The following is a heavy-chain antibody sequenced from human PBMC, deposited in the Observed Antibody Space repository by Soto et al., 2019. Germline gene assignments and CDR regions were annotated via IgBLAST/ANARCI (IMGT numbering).Heavy chain of an antibody. J-gene: IGHJ4*02. Sequence: GGSLRLSCAGSGFTPTTTPLSWVRQPPGKGLEWVTTISGTASRTYYVDSVKVRFFISRENSKNKVTMQMNNLTVDDTAVYYCATYFRYFDXWGQGTRFTVSX. CDR2: ISGTASRT. D-gene: IGHD3-9*01. CDR3: ATYFRYFDX. V-gene: IGHV3-23*01. CDR1: GFTPTTTP.